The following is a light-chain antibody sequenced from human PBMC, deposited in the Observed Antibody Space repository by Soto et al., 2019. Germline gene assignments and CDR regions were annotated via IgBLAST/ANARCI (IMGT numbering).Light chain of an antibody. CDR3: QQLNSYPLT. V-gene: IGKV1-33*01. CDR2: DAS. Sequence: PSSLSASVGDRVTITCQASQDISNYLNWYQQKPGKAPKLLIYDASNLETGVPSRFSGSGSGTDFTFTISSLQPDDFATYYCQQLNSYPLTFGGGTKVDIK. J-gene: IGKJ4*01. CDR1: QDISNY.